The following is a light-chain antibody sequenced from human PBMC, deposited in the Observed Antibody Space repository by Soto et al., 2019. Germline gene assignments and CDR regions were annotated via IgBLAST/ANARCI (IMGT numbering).Light chain of an antibody. V-gene: IGLV2-11*01. CDR3: CSYAGSYTLV. CDR2: DVS. Sequence: QSVLTQPRSVSGSPGQSVTISCTGTSSDVGGYNYVSWYQHHPGKAPKLIIYDVSKRPSGVPDRFSGSKSGNTASLTISGLQAEDEADYYCCSYAGSYTLVFGGGTKVTVL. CDR1: SSDVGGYNY. J-gene: IGLJ2*01.